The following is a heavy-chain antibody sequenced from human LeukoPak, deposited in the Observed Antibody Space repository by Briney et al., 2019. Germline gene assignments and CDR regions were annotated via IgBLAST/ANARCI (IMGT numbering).Heavy chain of an antibody. J-gene: IGHJ4*02. CDR2: IYPSGNT. Sequence: SQTLSLTCSVSGESISSSRHYWSWIRQPAGKGLEWIGRIYPSGNTNYNPPLKSRATISLDTSNNQFSLNLKSVTAADTAMYYCARDGVVTMELDFWGQGTLVTVSS. V-gene: IGHV4-61*02. CDR1: GESISSSRHY. CDR3: ARDGVVTMELDF. D-gene: IGHD3-10*01.